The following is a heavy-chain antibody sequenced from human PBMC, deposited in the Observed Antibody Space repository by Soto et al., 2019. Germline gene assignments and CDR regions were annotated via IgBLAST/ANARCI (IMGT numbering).Heavy chain of an antibody. V-gene: IGHV3-23*01. CDR3: AKVIRPPRVTGAGTDFYYYYGMDV. D-gene: IGHD6-19*01. J-gene: IGHJ6*02. CDR1: GFTFSNYA. Sequence: AGGSLRLSCAASGFTFSNYAMSWVRQAPGKGLEWVSAISGGGGSTYYADSVKGRFTISRDNSRNTLFLQMNSLSAEDTAVYYCAKVIRPPRVTGAGTDFYYYYGMDVWGQGTTVTVSS. CDR2: ISGGGGST.